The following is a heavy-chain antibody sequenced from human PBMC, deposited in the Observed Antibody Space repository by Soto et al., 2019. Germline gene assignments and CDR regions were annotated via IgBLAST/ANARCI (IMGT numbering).Heavy chain of an antibody. Sequence: PGESLKISCKGSGYSFTSYWISWVRQMPGKGLEWMGRIDPSDSYTNYSPSFQGHVTISADKSISTAYLQWSSLKASDTAMYYCARGIPLGYCSGGSCFRVYGMDVWGQGTTVTVSS. CDR2: IDPSDSYT. V-gene: IGHV5-10-1*01. CDR3: ARGIPLGYCSGGSCFRVYGMDV. J-gene: IGHJ6*02. CDR1: GYSFTSYW. D-gene: IGHD2-15*01.